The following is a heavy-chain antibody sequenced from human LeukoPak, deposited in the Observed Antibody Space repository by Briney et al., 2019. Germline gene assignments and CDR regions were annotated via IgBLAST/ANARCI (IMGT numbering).Heavy chain of an antibody. D-gene: IGHD2-21*01. CDR3: ARLVVSATNWFDP. CDR1: GGSISSYY. J-gene: IGHJ5*02. Sequence: SETLSLTCTVSGGSISSYYWSWIRQPPGKGLEWIGYIYTSGSTNYNPSLKSRVTISVDTSKNQFSLKLSSVTAADTAVYYCARLVVSATNWFDPWGQGTLVTVSS. CDR2: IYTSGST. V-gene: IGHV4-4*09.